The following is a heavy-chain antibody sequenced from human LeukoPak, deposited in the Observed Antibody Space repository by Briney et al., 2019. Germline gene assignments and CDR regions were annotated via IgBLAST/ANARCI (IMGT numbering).Heavy chain of an antibody. Sequence: SVKVSCKASGGTFSSYAISWVRQAPGQRLEWMGGIIPIFGTANYAQKFQGRVTITTDESTSTAYMELSSLRSEDTAVYYCARAWYSNYFEYNWFDPWGQGTLVTVSS. CDR3: ARAWYSNYFEYNWFDP. V-gene: IGHV1-69*05. CDR1: GGTFSSYA. CDR2: IIPIFGTA. D-gene: IGHD4-11*01. J-gene: IGHJ5*02.